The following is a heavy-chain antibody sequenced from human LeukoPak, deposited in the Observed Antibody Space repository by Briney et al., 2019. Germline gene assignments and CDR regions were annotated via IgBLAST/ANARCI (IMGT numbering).Heavy chain of an antibody. J-gene: IGHJ6*02. CDR2: ISSYNGNT. V-gene: IGHV1-18*01. CDR1: GYTFTSYG. CDR3: ARDDNSSWYYYYYGMDV. Sequence: ASVKVSCKASGYTFTSYGISWVRQAPGQGLEWMGRISSYNGNTNYAQKLQGRVTMTTDTSTSTAYMELRSLRSDDTAVYYCARDDNSSWYYYYYGMDVWGQGTTVTVSS. D-gene: IGHD6-13*01.